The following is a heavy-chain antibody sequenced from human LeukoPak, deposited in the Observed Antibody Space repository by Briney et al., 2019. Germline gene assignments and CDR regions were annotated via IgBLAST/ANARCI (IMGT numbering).Heavy chain of an antibody. CDR2: ISRSCSII. CDR1: GFTFSGYE. J-gene: IGHJ4*02. CDR3: ARDEAGYSSGWYWVY. V-gene: IGHV3-48*03. Sequence: GGSLRLSCAASGFTFSGYEMNWVRQAPGKGLEWVSYISRSCSIIYYADVVKGRFTISRDNAKNSLYQQMNGLSAEDTAVYYCARDEAGYSSGWYWVYWGQGTLVTVSS. D-gene: IGHD6-19*01.